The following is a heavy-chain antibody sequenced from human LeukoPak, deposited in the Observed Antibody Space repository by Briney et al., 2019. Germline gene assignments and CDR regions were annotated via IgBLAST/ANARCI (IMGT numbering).Heavy chain of an antibody. CDR2: ISYDGSNK. V-gene: IGHV3-30-3*01. CDR3: VRPFLSSSWYGSDAFDI. CDR1: GFTFSSYW. D-gene: IGHD6-13*01. J-gene: IGHJ3*02. Sequence: QPGGSLRLSCAASGFTFSSYWMHWVRQAPRKGLVWVAVISYDGSNKYYADSVKGRFTISRDNSKNTLYLQMNSLRAEDTAVYYCVRPFLSSSWYGSDAFDIWGQGTMVTVSS.